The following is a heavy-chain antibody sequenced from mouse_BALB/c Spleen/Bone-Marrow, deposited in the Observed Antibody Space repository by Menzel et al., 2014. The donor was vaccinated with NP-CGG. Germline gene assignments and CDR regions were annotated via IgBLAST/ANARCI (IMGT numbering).Heavy chain of an antibody. D-gene: IGHD2-10*02. CDR3: ARDVGYGNYFVY. J-gene: IGHJ3*01. V-gene: IGHV7-1*02. CDR1: GFTFSDFY. CDR2: SRNRAKYYTT. Sequence: EVQGVESGGDLVQPGDSLRLSCATSGFTFSDFYMEWVRQPPGKRLEWIATSRNRAKYYTTEYSASVKGRFIVSRDTSQSVLYLQMKALRAEDTAIYYCARDVGYGNYFVYWGQGTLVTVSA.